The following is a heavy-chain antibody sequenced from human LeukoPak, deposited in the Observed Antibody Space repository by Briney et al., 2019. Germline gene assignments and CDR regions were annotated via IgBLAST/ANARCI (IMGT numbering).Heavy chain of an antibody. CDR2: INHSGST. CDR3: ASESMNWFDP. Sequence: SETLSLTCAVSGGSFSGYYWSWIRQPPGKGLEWIGEINHSGSTNYNPSLKSRVTISVDTSKNQFSLKLSSVTAADTAVYYCASESMNWFDPWGQGTLVTVSS. CDR1: GGSFSGYY. D-gene: IGHD2/OR15-2a*01. V-gene: IGHV4-34*01. J-gene: IGHJ5*02.